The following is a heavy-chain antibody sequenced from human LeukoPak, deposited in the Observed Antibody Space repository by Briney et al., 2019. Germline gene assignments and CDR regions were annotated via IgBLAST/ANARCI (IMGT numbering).Heavy chain of an antibody. J-gene: IGHJ4*02. CDR2: ISWNSGSI. CDR1: GFTFDDYA. Sequence: GGSLRLSCVASGFTFDDYAVHWVRQAPGKGLEWVSGISWNSGSIGYADSVKGRFTISRDNAKNSLYLQMNSLRAEDTALHYCAKDTSSISWHYFDYWGQGTLVTVSS. D-gene: IGHD6-13*01. CDR3: AKDTSSISWHYFDY. V-gene: IGHV3-9*01.